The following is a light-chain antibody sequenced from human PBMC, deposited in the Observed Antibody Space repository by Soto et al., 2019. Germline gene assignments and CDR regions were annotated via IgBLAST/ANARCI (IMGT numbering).Light chain of an antibody. CDR1: SSDVGAYNY. CDR2: EVT. Sequence: QSALTQPPSASGSPGQSVTISCTGTSSDVGAYNYVSWYQQHAGKAPKLVIYEVTKRPSGVPDRFSGSKSANTASLTVSGLQAEDEADCSSFASSNTGVFGGGTKVTVL. CDR3: SSFASSNTGV. J-gene: IGLJ3*02. V-gene: IGLV2-8*01.